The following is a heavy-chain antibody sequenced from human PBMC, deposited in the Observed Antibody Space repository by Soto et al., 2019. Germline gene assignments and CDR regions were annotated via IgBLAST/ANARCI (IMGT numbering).Heavy chain of an antibody. J-gene: IGHJ6*02. Sequence: QVQLVESGGGVVQPGRSLRLSCAASGFTFSSYGMYWVRQAPGKGLEWVAVISYDGSNKYYADSVKGRFTISRDNSKNTLYLQMNSLRAEDTAVYYCAEPRGSSWDFHYYGMDVWGQGTTVTVSS. D-gene: IGHD2-2*01. CDR2: ISYDGSNK. CDR3: AEPRGSSWDFHYYGMDV. CDR1: GFTFSSYG. V-gene: IGHV3-30*03.